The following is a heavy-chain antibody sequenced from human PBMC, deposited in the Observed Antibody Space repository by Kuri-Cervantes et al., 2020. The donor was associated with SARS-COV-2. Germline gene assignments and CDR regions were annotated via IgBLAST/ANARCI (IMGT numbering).Heavy chain of an antibody. CDR2: IYSGGST. CDR1: GFTVSSNY. CDR3: AKEADFWSGSDLDY. J-gene: IGHJ4*02. V-gene: IGHV3-53*01. Sequence: GESLKISCAASGFTVSSNYMSWVRQAPGKGLEWVSVIYSGGSTYYADSVKGRFTISRDNSKNTLYLQMNSLRAEDTAVYYCAKEADFWSGSDLDYWGQGTLVTVSS. D-gene: IGHD3-3*01.